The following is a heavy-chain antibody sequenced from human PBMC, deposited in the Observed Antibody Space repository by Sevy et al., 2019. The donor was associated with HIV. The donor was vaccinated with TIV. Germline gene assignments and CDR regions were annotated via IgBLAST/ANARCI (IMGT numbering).Heavy chain of an antibody. Sequence: GGSLRLSCAASGFTFSSYARHWVRQAPGKGLEWVAVISYDGSNKYYADSVKGRFTISRDNSKNTLYLQMSSLRAEDTAVYYCARDPGYDFWSGRSWFDPWGQGTLVTVSS. CDR3: ARDPGYDFWSGRSWFDP. J-gene: IGHJ5*02. CDR2: ISYDGSNK. V-gene: IGHV3-30-3*01. D-gene: IGHD3-3*01. CDR1: GFTFSSYA.